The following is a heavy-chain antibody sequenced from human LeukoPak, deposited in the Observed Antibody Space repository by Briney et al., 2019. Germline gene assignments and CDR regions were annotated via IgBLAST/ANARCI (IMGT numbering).Heavy chain of an antibody. CDR2: IWYDGSNK. D-gene: IGHD2-2*01. CDR3: ARDLGYCSSTSCYATFDY. CDR1: GFTFSSYG. J-gene: IGHJ4*02. V-gene: IGHV3-33*01. Sequence: GGSLRLSCAASGFTFSSYGMHWVRQAPGKGLEWVAVIWYDGSNKYYADSVKGRFTISRDNSKNTLYLQMNSLRAEDTAVYYCARDLGYCSSTSCYATFDYWGQGTLVTVSS.